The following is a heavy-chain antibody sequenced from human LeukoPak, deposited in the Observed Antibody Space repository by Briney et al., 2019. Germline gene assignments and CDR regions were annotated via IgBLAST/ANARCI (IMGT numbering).Heavy chain of an antibody. V-gene: IGHV3-9*03. D-gene: IGHD6-13*01. CDR1: GFTFDDYA. CDR3: AKARGIPRAFDI. Sequence: PGGSLRLSCAASGFTFDDYAMHWVRQAPGKGLEWVSGISWNSGSIGNADSVKGRFTISRDNAKNSLYLQMNSLRAEDMALYYCAKARGIPRAFDIWGQGTMVTVSS. CDR2: ISWNSGSI. J-gene: IGHJ3*02.